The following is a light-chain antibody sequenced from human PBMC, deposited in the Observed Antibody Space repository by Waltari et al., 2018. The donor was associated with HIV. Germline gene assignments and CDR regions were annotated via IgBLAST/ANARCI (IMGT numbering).Light chain of an antibody. CDR3: QSADSSGNHRV. CDR1: TLANQY. Sequence: FELTQPPSVSVSPGQTARITCSGDTLANQYAYWYQQKPGQAPVVVIFQDNERPSGIPERFSGSSSGTTVTLTVSGVQAEDEGDYYCQSADSSGNHRVFGGGTKLTVL. J-gene: IGLJ3*02. CDR2: QDN. V-gene: IGLV3-25*03.